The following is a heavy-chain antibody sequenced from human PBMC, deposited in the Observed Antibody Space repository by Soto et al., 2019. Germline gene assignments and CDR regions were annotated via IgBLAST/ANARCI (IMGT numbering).Heavy chain of an antibody. D-gene: IGHD3-3*01. J-gene: IGHJ6*02. CDR1: GGSISSGGDY. CDR3: ARDQDRDDFWSGYYTAPYGMDV. CDR2: IYYSGST. V-gene: IGHV4-31*03. Sequence: LSDTCTVSGGSISSGGDYWSWIRQHPGKGLEWIGYIYYSGSTYYNPSLKSRVTISVDTSKNQFSLKLSSVTAADTAVYYCARDQDRDDFWSGYYTAPYGMDVWGQGTTVTVSS.